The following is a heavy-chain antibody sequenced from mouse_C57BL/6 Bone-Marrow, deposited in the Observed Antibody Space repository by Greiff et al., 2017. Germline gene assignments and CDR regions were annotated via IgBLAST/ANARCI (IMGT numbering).Heavy chain of an antibody. V-gene: IGHV2-2*01. CDR2: IWSGGST. Sequence: VQGVESGPGLVQPSQSLSITCTVSGFSLTSYGVHWVRQSPGKGLEWLGVIWSGGSTDYNAAFISRLSISKDNSKSQVFFQMNSLQADDTAIYYCARKDYSNSYAMDDWGQGTSVTVSS. CDR1: GFSLTSYG. CDR3: ARKDYSNSYAMDD. D-gene: IGHD2-5*01. J-gene: IGHJ4*01.